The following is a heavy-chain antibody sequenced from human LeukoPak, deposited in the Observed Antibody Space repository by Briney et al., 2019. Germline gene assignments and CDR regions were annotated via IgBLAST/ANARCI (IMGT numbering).Heavy chain of an antibody. CDR2: IYSSGTP. CDR1: GGSISSSSYY. CDR3: ASFAVAGNGNAFDI. D-gene: IGHD6-19*01. Sequence: SETLSLTCTVSGGSISSSSYYWGWIRQPPGKGLEGFGSIYSSGTPYYNPSFKGRVPRPVATSKNQFSLKLSSVTAADTAVYYCASFAVAGNGNAFDIWGQGTMVTVSS. V-gene: IGHV4-39*01. J-gene: IGHJ3*02.